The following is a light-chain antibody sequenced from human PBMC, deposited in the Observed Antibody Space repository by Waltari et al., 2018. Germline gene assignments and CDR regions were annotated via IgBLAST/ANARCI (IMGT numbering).Light chain of an antibody. CDR1: SSNIGNNA. CDR3: ASWDDSLNAWV. Sequence: QSLLTQPPSVSAAPRQRVTISCSGSSSNIGNNAVSWYRLLPGKAPKLLTYYNDQLPSVVSDRFSGSKSGTSASLAISGVQSEDEGDYYCASWDDSLNAWVFGGGTKLTVL. V-gene: IGLV1-36*01. J-gene: IGLJ3*02. CDR2: YND.